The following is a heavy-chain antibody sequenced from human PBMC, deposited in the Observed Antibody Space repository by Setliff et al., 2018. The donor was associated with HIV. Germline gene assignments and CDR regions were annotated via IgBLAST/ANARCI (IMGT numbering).Heavy chain of an antibody. CDR3: ARGLGRGSGTYYNPPGY. V-gene: IGHV4-34*01. CDR1: GGSFSGYY. J-gene: IGHJ4*02. Sequence: TLSLTCAFNGGSFSGYYWMWIRQSPGEGLEWIGEINHSGNTNYNPSLKSQVTMSGDTSKNQFSLNLTSVTAADTAVYFCARGLGRGSGTYYNPPGYWGPGTLVTVSS. D-gene: IGHD3-10*01. CDR2: INHSGNT.